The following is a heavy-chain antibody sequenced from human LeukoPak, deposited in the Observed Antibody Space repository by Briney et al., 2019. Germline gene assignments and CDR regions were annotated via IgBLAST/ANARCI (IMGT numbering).Heavy chain of an antibody. CDR1: GYTFTSYG. CDR2: ISAYNGNT. J-gene: IGHJ5*02. Sequence: GASVNVSCKASGYTFTSYGISWVRQAPGQGLEWMGWISAYNGNTNYAQKLQGRVTMTTDTSTSTAYMELRSLKSDDTAVYYCARDQEAEDIVVVPAAKNPNWFDPWGQGTLVTVSS. V-gene: IGHV1-18*01. CDR3: ARDQEAEDIVVVPAAKNPNWFDP. D-gene: IGHD2-2*01.